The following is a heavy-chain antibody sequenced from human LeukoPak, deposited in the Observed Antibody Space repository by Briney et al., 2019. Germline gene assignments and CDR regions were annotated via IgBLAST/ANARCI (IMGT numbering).Heavy chain of an antibody. D-gene: IGHD6-13*01. CDR3: ACGVAAAGWLYFDY. Sequence: ASVKVSCKASGGTFSSYAISWVRQAPGQGLEWMGRIIPILGIANYAQKFQGRVTITADKSTSTAYMELSSLRSEDTAVYYCACGVAAAGWLYFDYWGQGSLVTVSS. J-gene: IGHJ4*02. CDR1: GGTFSSYA. V-gene: IGHV1-69*04. CDR2: IIPILGIA.